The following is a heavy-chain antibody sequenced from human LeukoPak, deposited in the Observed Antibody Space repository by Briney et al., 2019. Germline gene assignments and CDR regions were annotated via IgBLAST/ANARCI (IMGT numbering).Heavy chain of an antibody. V-gene: IGHV3-33*01. CDR2: IWYDGSNK. J-gene: IGHJ4*02. CDR3: ARDAVPLSGFASGWFRRPPYY. CDR1: GFTFSSYG. D-gene: IGHD6-19*01. Sequence: GGSLRLSCAASGFTFSSYGMHWVRQAPGKGLEWVAVIWYDGSNKYYADSVKGRFTISRDNSKNTLYLQMNSLGAEDTAVYYCARDAVPLSGFASGWFRRPPYYWGQGTLVTVSS.